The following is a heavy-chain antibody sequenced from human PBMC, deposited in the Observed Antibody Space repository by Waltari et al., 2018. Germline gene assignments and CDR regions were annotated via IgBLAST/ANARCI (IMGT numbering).Heavy chain of an antibody. D-gene: IGHD3-16*01. J-gene: IGHJ5*02. CDR3: ARDNTFYADDL. CDR1: GFMLTNHW. V-gene: IGHV3-7*01. CDR2: IHPEGVVA. Sequence: QLVQSGGALVQPGGSRRLSCVSSGFMLTNHWMPRVRQAPGKGLQWVAKIHPEGVVANYVDSVKGRFTVSRDNAKNSLYLQMTSLTTDDTAVYFCARDNTFYADDLWGQGAQVTVSS.